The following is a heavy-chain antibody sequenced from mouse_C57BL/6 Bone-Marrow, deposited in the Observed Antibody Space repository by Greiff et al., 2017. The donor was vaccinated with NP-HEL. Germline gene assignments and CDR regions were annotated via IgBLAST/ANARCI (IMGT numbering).Heavy chain of an antibody. V-gene: IGHV1-82*01. J-gene: IGHJ3*01. CDR3: AGYPAY. CDR1: GYAFSSSW. D-gene: IGHD2-14*01. CDR2: IYPGDGDT. Sequence: QVQLKQSGPELVKPGASVKISCTASGYAFSSSWMNWVKQRPGKGLEWIGRIYPGDGDTNYNGKFKGKATLTADKSPSTAYMQLSSLTSEDSAVYFCAGYPAYWGQGTLVTVSA.